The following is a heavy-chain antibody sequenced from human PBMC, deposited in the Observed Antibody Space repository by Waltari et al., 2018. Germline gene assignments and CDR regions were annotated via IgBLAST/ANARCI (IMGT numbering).Heavy chain of an antibody. Sequence: QVQLVQSGAEVKKPGASVKVSCKASGYTFTSYAMHWVRQAPGQRLEWMGWINAGNGNTKYSQEFQGRVTITRDTSASTAYMELSSLRSEDMAVYYCARGNLGYCTNGVCSGFGNWFDPWGQGTLVTVSS. CDR2: INAGNGNT. CDR1: GYTFTSYA. J-gene: IGHJ5*02. CDR3: ARGNLGYCTNGVCSGFGNWFDP. V-gene: IGHV1-3*03. D-gene: IGHD2-8*01.